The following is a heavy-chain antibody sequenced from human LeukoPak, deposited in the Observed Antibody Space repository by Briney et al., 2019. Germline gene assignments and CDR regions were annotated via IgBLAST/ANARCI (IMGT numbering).Heavy chain of an antibody. Sequence: GGSLRLSCAASGFSFSDYYMSWVRQVPGKGLEWVSGINWNGGRIGYADSVKGRFTISRDNAKNSLYLQMNSLRAEDTALYYCARGYCSSGSCYSPAFDYWGQGTLVTVSS. CDR2: INWNGGRI. CDR1: GFSFSDYY. J-gene: IGHJ4*02. CDR3: ARGYCSSGSCYSPAFDY. V-gene: IGHV3-20*04. D-gene: IGHD2-15*01.